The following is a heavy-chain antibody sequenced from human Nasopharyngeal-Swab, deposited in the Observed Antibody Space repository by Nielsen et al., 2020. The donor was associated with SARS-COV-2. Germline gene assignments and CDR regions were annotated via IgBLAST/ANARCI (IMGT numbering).Heavy chain of an antibody. CDR1: GFPFNIYW. D-gene: IGHD1-26*01. CDR3: ARDPIPAGGSDGFDI. CDR2: IKQDGSEK. Sequence: GGSLRRSCAASGFPFNIYWMSWVRQAPGKGLEWVANIKQDGSEKYYVNSVKGRFTISRDNAKNSLYLQMNSLRAEDTAVYYCARDPIPAGGSDGFDIWGQGTMVTVSS. J-gene: IGHJ3*02. V-gene: IGHV3-7*01.